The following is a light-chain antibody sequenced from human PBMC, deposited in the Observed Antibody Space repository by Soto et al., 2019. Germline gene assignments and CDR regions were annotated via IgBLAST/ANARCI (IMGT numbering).Light chain of an antibody. CDR1: SSDVGGYNY. J-gene: IGLJ2*01. CDR3: SSYTSSSTLGV. Sequence: QYALTQPASVSGSPGQSITISCTGTSSDVGGYNYVSWYQQHPGKAPKLMIYDVSNRPSGVSNRFSGSKSGNTASLTISGLQAEDEADYYCSSYTSSSTLGVFGGGTQLTVL. V-gene: IGLV2-14*01. CDR2: DVS.